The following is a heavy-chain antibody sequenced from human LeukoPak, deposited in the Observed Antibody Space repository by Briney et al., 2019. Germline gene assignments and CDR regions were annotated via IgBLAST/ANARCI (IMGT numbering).Heavy chain of an antibody. Sequence: GGSLRLSCAASGFTFSSHWMHWVRQTPGKGLVWVSRIKSDGSSVDYADSVKGRFTISRDNAKNTLYLQMNSLRAEDTAVYYCAIRAVAGRGFDYWGQGTLVTVSS. CDR2: IKSDGSSV. CDR1: GFTFSSHW. J-gene: IGHJ4*02. D-gene: IGHD6-19*01. V-gene: IGHV3-74*01. CDR3: AIRAVAGRGFDY.